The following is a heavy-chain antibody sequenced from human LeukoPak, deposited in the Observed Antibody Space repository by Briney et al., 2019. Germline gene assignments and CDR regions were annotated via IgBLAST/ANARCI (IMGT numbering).Heavy chain of an antibody. D-gene: IGHD5-12*01. J-gene: IGHJ4*02. Sequence: GGSLRLSCAASGFTFSNYAMSWVRQAPEKGLEWVSGISGSGGRTYYADSVKGRFSISRDHSKKTVYLQMNSLRADDTAIYYCARLIGYSGYDYFDYWGRGTLVTVAP. CDR3: ARLIGYSGYDYFDY. CDR1: GFTFSNYA. V-gene: IGHV3-23*01. CDR2: ISGSGGRT.